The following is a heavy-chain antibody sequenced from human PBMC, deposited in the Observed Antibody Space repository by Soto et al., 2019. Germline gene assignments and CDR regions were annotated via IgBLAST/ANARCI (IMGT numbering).Heavy chain of an antibody. CDR2: IIPFFGTA. CDR1: GGTFSGFA. V-gene: IGHV1-69*01. D-gene: IGHD1-1*01. Sequence: QVQLVQSGHEVKRPASSVKVSCKASGGTFSGFAVSWVRQAPGQGLEWLGAIIPFFGTAFYAHKFQGRVTITTDESSNTVYLDLSSLTSEDTALYSCATLASPYSTGTSDSVASHWGQGTLVTVSS. J-gene: IGHJ4*02. CDR3: ATLASPYSTGTSDSVASH.